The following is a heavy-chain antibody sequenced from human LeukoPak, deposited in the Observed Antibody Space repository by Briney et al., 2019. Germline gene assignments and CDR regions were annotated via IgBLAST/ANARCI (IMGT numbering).Heavy chain of an antibody. CDR1: VDSLSSYY. J-gene: IGHJ4*02. CDR2: IYYSGST. D-gene: IGHD3-10*01. V-gene: IGHV4-59*01. CDR3: ARKTITMVRGGIVRYFDY. Sequence: PSETLSLTCTVSVDSLSSYYWSWIRQPPGKGLERIGYIYYSGSTNYNPSLKSRVTISVDTSKNQFSLKLSSVTAADTAVYYCARKTITMVRGGIVRYFDYWGQGTLVTVSS.